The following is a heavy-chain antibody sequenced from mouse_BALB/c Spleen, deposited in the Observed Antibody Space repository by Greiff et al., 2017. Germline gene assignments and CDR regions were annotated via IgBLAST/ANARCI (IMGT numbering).Heavy chain of an antibody. V-gene: IGHV6-6*02. CDR3: TRGGPGWFAY. CDR2: IRLKSNNYAT. J-gene: IGHJ3*01. CDR1: GFTFSNYW. Sequence: EVKVEESGGGLVQPGGSMKLSCVASGFTFSNYWMNWVRQSPEKGLEWVAEIRLKSNNYATHYAESVKGRFTISRDDSKSSVYLQMNNLRAEDTGIYYCTRGGPGWFAYWGQGTLVTVSA.